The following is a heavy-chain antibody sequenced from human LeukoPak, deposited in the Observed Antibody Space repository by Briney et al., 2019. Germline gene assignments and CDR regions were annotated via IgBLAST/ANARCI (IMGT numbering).Heavy chain of an antibody. CDR1: GYSFTSYW. CDR2: IYPGDSDT. J-gene: IGHJ3*02. CDR3: ARAQHTSDAFDI. Sequence: GESLQISYKGSGYSFTSYWIGWVRPMPGKGLEWMGIIYPGDSDTRYSPSFQGQVTISADKSISTAYLQWSSLKASDTAMYYCARAQHTSDAFDIWGQGTMVTVSS. V-gene: IGHV5-51*01.